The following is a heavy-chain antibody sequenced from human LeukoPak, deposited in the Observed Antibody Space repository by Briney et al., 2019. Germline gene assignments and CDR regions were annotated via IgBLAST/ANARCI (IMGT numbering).Heavy chain of an antibody. Sequence: GGSLRLSCAASGFTFSSYWMSWVRQAPGKGLEWVANIKQDGSEKYYVDSVKGRFTISRDNAKNSLYLQMNSLRAEDTAVYYCARDTHYDSSGYPLDYWGQGTLVTVSS. CDR1: GFTFSSYW. CDR3: ARDTHYDSSGYPLDY. CDR2: IKQDGSEK. J-gene: IGHJ4*02. D-gene: IGHD3-22*01. V-gene: IGHV3-7*01.